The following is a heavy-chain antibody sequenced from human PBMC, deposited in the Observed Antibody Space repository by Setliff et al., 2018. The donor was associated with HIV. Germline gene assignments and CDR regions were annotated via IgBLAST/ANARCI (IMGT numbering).Heavy chain of an antibody. Sequence: AASVKVSCKAPGATFANFALNWVRQAPGQGPEWMGGIVPRDAITKYAPKFQGRLTITADKSTNTVYMELSSLRSDDTAVYFCARDQGAFFECFDYWGQGSLVTVSS. D-gene: IGHD3-16*01. CDR1: GATFANFA. V-gene: IGHV1-69*10. CDR2: IVPRDAIT. J-gene: IGHJ4*02. CDR3: ARDQGAFFECFDY.